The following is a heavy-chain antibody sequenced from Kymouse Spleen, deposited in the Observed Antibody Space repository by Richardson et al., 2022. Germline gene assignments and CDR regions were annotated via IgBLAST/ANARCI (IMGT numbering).Heavy chain of an antibody. CDR3: ARGEGAAAYYFDY. J-gene: IGHJ4*02. D-gene: IGHD6-13*01. CDR2: INHSGST. Sequence: QVQLQQWGAGLLKPSETLSLTCAVYGGSFSGYYWSWIRQPPGKGLEWIGEINHSGSTNYNPSLKSRVTISVDTSKNQFSLKLSSVTAADTAVYYCARGEGAAAYYFDYWGQGTLVTVSS. V-gene: IGHV4-34*01. CDR1: GGSFSGYY.